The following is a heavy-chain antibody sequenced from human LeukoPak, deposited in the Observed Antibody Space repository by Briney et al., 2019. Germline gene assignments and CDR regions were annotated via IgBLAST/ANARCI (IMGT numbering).Heavy chain of an antibody. CDR3: ARDESDFDWLLYLLDY. V-gene: IGHV7-4-1*02. CDR1: GYTFTSYA. J-gene: IGHJ4*02. Sequence: ASVKVSCKASGYTFTSYAMNWVRQAPGQGLEWMGWISTNTGNPTYAQGFTGRFVFSLDTSVSTAYLQISSLKAEDTAVYYCARDESDFDWLLYLLDYWGQGTLVTVSS. CDR2: ISTNTGNP. D-gene: IGHD3-9*01.